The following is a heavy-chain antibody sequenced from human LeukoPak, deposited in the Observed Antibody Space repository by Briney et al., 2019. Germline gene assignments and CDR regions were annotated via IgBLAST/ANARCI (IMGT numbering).Heavy chain of an antibody. D-gene: IGHD3-10*01. CDR1: GYTFTGYY. J-gene: IGHJ4*02. Sequence: ASVKVSCKASGYTFTGYYMHWVRQAPGQGLEWMGRINPNSGGTNYAQKFQGRVTMTRDTSISTAYMELSRLRSDDTAVYYCARGMGSGSYYNVKPDYWSQGTLVTVSS. CDR3: ARGMGSGSYYNVKPDY. V-gene: IGHV1-2*06. CDR2: INPNSGGT.